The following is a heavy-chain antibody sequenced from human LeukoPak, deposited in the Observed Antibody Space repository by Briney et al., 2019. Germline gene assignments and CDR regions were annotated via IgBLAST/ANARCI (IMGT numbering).Heavy chain of an antibody. CDR1: GFSFRSYV. CDR3: AKLACSGGSCYLGEVAH. CDR2: ISDNGDTT. J-gene: IGHJ4*02. D-gene: IGHD2-15*01. Sequence: GGSLRLSCAASGFSFRSYVMSWVRQAPGKGLEWVSAISDNGDTTYYADSVEGRFTISRDNSKNTVFLLMDSLRAEDTAVYYCAKLACSGGSCYLGEVAHWGQGTLVTVSS. V-gene: IGHV3-23*01.